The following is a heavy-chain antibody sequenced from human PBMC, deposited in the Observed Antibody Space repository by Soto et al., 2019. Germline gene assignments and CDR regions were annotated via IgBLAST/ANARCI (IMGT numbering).Heavy chain of an antibody. CDR1: GFTFSSYG. J-gene: IGHJ4*02. CDR2: IWYDGTNE. CDR3: VRDLGNDSDY. V-gene: IGHV3-33*01. D-gene: IGHD1-1*01. Sequence: QVQLVESGGGGVQPGRSLGLSCAASGFTFSSYGMHWVRQAPGKGLEWLAIIWYDGTNEDYADSVKGRFTISRDNSKNTLYLQMNSLRTEDTAVYYCVRDLGNDSDYWGQGTLVTVSS.